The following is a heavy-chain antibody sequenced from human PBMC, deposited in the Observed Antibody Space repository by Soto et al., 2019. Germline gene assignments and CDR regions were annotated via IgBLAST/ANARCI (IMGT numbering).Heavy chain of an antibody. J-gene: IGHJ6*02. V-gene: IGHV1-69*06. D-gene: IGHD2-2*01. CDR3: ARSQGSSTSLEIYYYYYDGMDV. CDR1: GGTFSSYA. Sequence: VQLVQSGAEVKKPGASVKVSCTASGGTFSSYAISWVRQAPGQGLEWMGGIIPMSGTANYAQKFQGRVTITTDKSTSTASMEVSSLTSEVTAVYYRARSQGSSTSLEIYYYYYDGMDVWGQGTLVTVSS. CDR2: IIPMSGTA.